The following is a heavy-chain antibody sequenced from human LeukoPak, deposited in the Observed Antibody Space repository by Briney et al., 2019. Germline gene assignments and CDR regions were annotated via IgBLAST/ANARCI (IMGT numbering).Heavy chain of an antibody. CDR1: GFTFSHYA. CDR2: IWNDGSDK. CDR3: AKDAERGFDFSNSLES. J-gene: IGHJ4*02. V-gene: IGHV3-33*06. Sequence: GGSLRLSCATSGFTFSHYAMHWVRQAPGKGLEWVAVIWNDGSDKYYGDSVKGRFTISRDNSEKTVYLQMNTLRVEDTDVYYCAKDAERGFDFSNSLESWGQGTLVTVSS. D-gene: IGHD4-11*01.